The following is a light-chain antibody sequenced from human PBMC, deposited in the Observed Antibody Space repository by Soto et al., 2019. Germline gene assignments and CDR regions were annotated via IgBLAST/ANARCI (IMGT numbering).Light chain of an antibody. CDR3: ATWDDSLNGPV. J-gene: IGLJ3*02. CDR2: NNN. V-gene: IGLV1-44*01. Sequence: QSVLTQPPSASGTPGQRVTISCSGSSSNIGSNSVNWYQQLPGTAPKLLIYNNNHRPSGVPDRFSGSKSGTSASLAISGLQSEDDTDYYCATWDDSLNGPVFGGGTKATVL. CDR1: SSNIGSNS.